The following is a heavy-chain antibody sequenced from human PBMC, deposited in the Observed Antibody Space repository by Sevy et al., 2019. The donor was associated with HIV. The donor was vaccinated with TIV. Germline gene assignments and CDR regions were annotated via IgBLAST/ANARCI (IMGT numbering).Heavy chain of an antibody. CDR1: GFTVSSNY. J-gene: IGHJ3*02. V-gene: IGHV3-53*01. CDR2: ISIGGST. Sequence: GGSLRLSCAASGFTVSSNYMSWVRQAPGKGLEWVSLISIGGSTYYADSVKGRFTISRDSSKNTLYLQMNSLRAEDTAIYYCARVRWYSNYPGAFDIWGQGTMVTVSS. CDR3: ARVRWYSNYPGAFDI. D-gene: IGHD4-4*01.